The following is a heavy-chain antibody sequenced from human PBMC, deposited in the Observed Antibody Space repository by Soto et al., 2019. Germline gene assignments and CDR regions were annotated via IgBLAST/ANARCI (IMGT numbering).Heavy chain of an antibody. CDR1: GGSFSGYY. V-gene: IGHV4-34*01. CDR2: INHSGST. D-gene: IGHD2-2*01. J-gene: IGHJ5*02. CDR3: ARGRGNVVVPAASDWFDP. Sequence: SETLSLTCAVYGGSFSGYYWSWIRQPPGKGLEWIGEINHSGSTNYNPSLKSRVTISVDTSKNQFSLKLSSVTAADTAVYYCARGRGNVVVPAASDWFDPWGQGTLVTVSS.